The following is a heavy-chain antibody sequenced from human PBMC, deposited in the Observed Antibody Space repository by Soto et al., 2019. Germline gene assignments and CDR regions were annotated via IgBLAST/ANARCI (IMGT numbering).Heavy chain of an antibody. Sequence: SETLSLTCAVYGGSFSGYYWSWIRQPPGKGLGWIGEINHSGSTNYNPSLKSRVTISVDTSKNQFSLKLSSVTAADTAVYYCARGLPLTIFGVVTIFDPWGQGTLVTVSS. D-gene: IGHD3-3*01. CDR2: INHSGST. CDR3: ARGLPLTIFGVVTIFDP. CDR1: GGSFSGYY. V-gene: IGHV4-34*01. J-gene: IGHJ5*02.